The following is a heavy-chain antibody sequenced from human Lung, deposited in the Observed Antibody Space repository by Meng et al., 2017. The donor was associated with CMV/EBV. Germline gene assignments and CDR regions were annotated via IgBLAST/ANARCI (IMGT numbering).Heavy chain of an antibody. J-gene: IGHJ4*02. D-gene: IGHD3-9*01. CDR1: GYTFTSYT. V-gene: IGHV1-3*01. Sequence: QVQLVQSGADVKKPGASVKVSCKASGYTFTSYTMYWVRQAPGQRLEWMGWINAGNGNTKYSQKFQGRVAITRDTSARTAYMEVSSLRSEDTAVYYCAKTPRADWSVDYWGQGTLVTVSS. CDR3: AKTPRADWSVDY. CDR2: INAGNGNT.